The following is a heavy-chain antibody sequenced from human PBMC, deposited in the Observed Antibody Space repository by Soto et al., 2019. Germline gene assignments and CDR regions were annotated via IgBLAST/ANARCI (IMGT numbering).Heavy chain of an antibody. CDR3: ARREGTGTTWGMDV. J-gene: IGHJ6*02. Sequence: QVQLVQSGAEVKKPGSSVKVSCKASGGTFSSYAISWVRQAPGQGLEWMGGIIPIFGTANYEQKFQGRVTITADESTSTAYRELSSLRSEEAAAYYCARREGTGTTWGMDVWGQGTTVTVSS. CDR2: IIPIFGTA. CDR1: GGTFSSYA. D-gene: IGHD1-7*01. V-gene: IGHV1-69*12.